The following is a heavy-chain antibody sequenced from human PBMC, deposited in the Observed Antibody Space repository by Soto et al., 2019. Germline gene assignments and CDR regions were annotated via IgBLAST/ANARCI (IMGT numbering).Heavy chain of an antibody. Sequence: QVQLQESGPGLVKPSETLSLTCAVSGGSISSCYWSWFWQPPEKGLEWIGYIYYSGSTNYNPSLKSRPTISIYLSKNQSSRKLSSETASGTAVYYCARGIWAPKNYYYDYYMDVWGKGTTVTVSS. CDR3: ARGIWAPKNYYYDYYMDV. V-gene: IGHV4-59*13. J-gene: IGHJ6*03. CDR1: GGSISSCY. D-gene: IGHD3-16*01. CDR2: IYYSGST.